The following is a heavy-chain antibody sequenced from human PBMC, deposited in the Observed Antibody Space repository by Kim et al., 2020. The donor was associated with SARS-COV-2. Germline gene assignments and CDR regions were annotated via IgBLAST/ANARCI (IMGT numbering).Heavy chain of an antibody. CDR1: GFTFSSYA. CDR2: ISGSGGST. V-gene: IGHV3-23*01. CDR3: AKGRTVLLDEYVQH. D-gene: IGHD3-10*01. Sequence: GGSLRLSCAASGFTFSSYAMSWVRQAPGKGLEWVSAISGSGGSTYYADSVKGRFTISRDNSKNTLYLQMNSLRAEDTAVYYCAKGRTVLLDEYVQHWGQGTLVTVSS. J-gene: IGHJ1*01.